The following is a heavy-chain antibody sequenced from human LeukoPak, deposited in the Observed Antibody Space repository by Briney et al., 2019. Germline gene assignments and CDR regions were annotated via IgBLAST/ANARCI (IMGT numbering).Heavy chain of an antibody. V-gene: IGHV5-51*01. CDR1: GYNFTTYW. CDR3: ARGYCSGGTCRYVTKYFDY. Sequence: GESLKISCKGSGYNFTTYWIAWVRPMPGKGLEWMGIINPGDSDFRYSPSFQGQVTISADKSITTAYLQWSSLKASDTAMYYCARGYCSGGTCRYVTKYFDYWGQGTLVTVSS. D-gene: IGHD2-15*01. CDR2: INPGDSDF. J-gene: IGHJ4*02.